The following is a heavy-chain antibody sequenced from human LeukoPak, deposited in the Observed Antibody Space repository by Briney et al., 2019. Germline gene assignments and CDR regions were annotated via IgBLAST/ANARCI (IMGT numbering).Heavy chain of an antibody. V-gene: IGHV3-23*01. Sequence: GGSLRLSCAASGFTFGTHGMSWVRQAPGKGLEWVSSISGGGTTFYSDSVKGRFTISRDTPRDDSKNTLYLQMNSLTADDTAVYYCARLTGPQWLLLPFWFDSWGQGTLVTVSS. CDR3: ARLTGPQWLLLPFWFDS. D-gene: IGHD3-22*01. CDR1: GFTFGTHG. CDR2: ISGGGTT. J-gene: IGHJ5*01.